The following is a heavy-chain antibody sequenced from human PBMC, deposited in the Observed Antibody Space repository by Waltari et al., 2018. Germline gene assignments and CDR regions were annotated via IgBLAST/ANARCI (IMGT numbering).Heavy chain of an antibody. J-gene: IGHJ6*02. V-gene: IGHV1-69*02. Sequence: QVQLVQSGAEVKKPGSSVKVSCKASGGTFSSYTISWVRQAPGQGLEWMGRIITILGIANYAQKFKGRVTMTADKSTSTAYMELSSLRSEDTAVYYCADLNDYGHYYYYGMDVWGQGTTVTVSS. CDR3: ADLNDYGHYYYYGMDV. CDR2: IITILGIA. D-gene: IGHD4-17*01. CDR1: GGTFSSYT.